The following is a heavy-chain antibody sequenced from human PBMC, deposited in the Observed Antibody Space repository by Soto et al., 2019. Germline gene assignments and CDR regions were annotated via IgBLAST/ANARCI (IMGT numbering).Heavy chain of an antibody. CDR3: AREFETIIGRAGTLFDY. CDR1: RFTFSGHS. J-gene: IGHJ4*02. V-gene: IGHV3-30-3*01. Sequence: QVQLVESGGGVVQPGRSLRLSCAASRFTFSGHSMHWVRQAPGKGLALVAVISDDGNKKYYADSVKGRFTISRDNSKNTLYLEMNSLSAEDTAVYYCAREFETIIGRAGTLFDYWGQGTLVTVSS. CDR2: ISDDGNKK. D-gene: IGHD3-22*01.